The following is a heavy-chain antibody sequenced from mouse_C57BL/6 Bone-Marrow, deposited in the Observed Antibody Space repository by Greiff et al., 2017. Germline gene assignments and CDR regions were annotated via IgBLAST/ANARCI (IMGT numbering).Heavy chain of an antibody. CDR3: ARAWCTY. Sequence: EVQLQESGPGLVKPSQSLSLTCSVTGYSITSGYYWNWIRQFPGNKLEWLGYISYDGSTNSNPSLKNRISITLDTSKNQFFLKLNSVTTEDTATYYCARAWCTYWGQGTLVTVSA. V-gene: IGHV3-6*01. CDR2: ISYDGST. J-gene: IGHJ3*01. CDR1: GYSITSGYY.